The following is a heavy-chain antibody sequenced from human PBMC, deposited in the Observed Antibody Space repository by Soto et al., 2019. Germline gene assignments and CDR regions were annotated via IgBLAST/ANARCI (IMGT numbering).Heavy chain of an antibody. J-gene: IGHJ5*02. D-gene: IGHD4-17*01. Sequence: QVQLQESGPGLVKPSETLSLTCTVSGGSISNYYLTWIRQPPGKGLEWIGYIWYSGTTNYNPSLKSPVTISVDTSKNQFSMKLTSVTAAEPAVYYCASSPWADYGGVFDPWGQGTLVTVSS. CDR2: IWYSGTT. CDR3: ASSPWADYGGVFDP. V-gene: IGHV4-59*01. CDR1: GGSISNYY.